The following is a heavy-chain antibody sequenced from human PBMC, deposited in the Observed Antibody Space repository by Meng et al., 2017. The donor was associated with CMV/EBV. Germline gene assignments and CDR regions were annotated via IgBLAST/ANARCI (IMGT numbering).Heavy chain of an antibody. Sequence: SETLSLTCAVYGGSFSGYYWSWIRQPPGKGLEWIGEINHSGSTNYNPSLKSRVTISVDTSKNQFSLKLSSVTAADTVVYYCARGQGDFWSGYSVYYYYGMDVWGQGTTVTVSS. CDR1: GGSFSGYY. D-gene: IGHD3-3*01. CDR2: INHSGST. V-gene: IGHV4-34*01. CDR3: ARGQGDFWSGYSVYYYYGMDV. J-gene: IGHJ6*02.